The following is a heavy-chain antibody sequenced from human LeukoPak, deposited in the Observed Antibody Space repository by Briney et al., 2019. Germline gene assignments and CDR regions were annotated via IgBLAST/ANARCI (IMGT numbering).Heavy chain of an antibody. Sequence: SETLSLTCAVYGGSFSGYYWSWIRQPPGKGLEWIGEINHSGSTNYNPSLKSRVTISVDTSKNQFSLNLSSVTAADTAVYYCARVPTTNYYGMDVWGQGTTVTVSS. J-gene: IGHJ6*02. CDR2: INHSGST. CDR3: ARVPTTNYYGMDV. CDR1: GGSFSGYY. V-gene: IGHV4-34*01. D-gene: IGHD4-17*01.